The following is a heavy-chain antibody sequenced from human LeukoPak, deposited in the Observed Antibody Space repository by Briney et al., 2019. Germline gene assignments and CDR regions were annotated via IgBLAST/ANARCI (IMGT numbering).Heavy chain of an antibody. J-gene: IGHJ3*02. CDR1: GGSFSGYY. CDR3: ANSYYDFWSGKPTDAFDI. V-gene: IGHV4-34*01. CDR2: IKHSGST. D-gene: IGHD3-3*01. Sequence: PSETLSLTCAVYGGSFSGYYWSWIRQPPGKGLEWIGEIKHSGSTNYNPSLKSRVTISVDTSKNQFSLKLSSVTAADTAVYYCANSYYDFWSGKPTDAFDIWGQGTMVTVSS.